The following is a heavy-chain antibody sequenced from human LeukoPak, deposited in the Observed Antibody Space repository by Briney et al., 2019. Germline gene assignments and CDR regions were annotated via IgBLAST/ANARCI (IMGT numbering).Heavy chain of an antibody. CDR2: IYYSGST. CDR1: GGSISSYY. Sequence: SETLSLTCTVSGGSISSYYWSWIRQPPGKGLEWIGYIYYSGSTNCNPSLKSRVTISVDTSKNQFSLKLSSVTAADTAVYYCARALYYYDSSGYPNWYFDLWGRVTVVTVSS. CDR3: ARALYYYDSSGYPNWYFDL. J-gene: IGHJ2*01. D-gene: IGHD3-22*01. V-gene: IGHV4-59*01.